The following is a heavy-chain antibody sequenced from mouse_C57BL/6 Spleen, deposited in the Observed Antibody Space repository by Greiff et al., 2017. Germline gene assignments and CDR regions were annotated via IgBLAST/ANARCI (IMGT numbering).Heavy chain of an antibody. V-gene: IGHV1-52*01. Sequence: QVQLQQPGAELVRPGSSVKLSCKASGYTFTSYWMHWVKQRPIQGLEWIGNIDPSDSATHSNQKFKDKATLTVAHSSSTAYMQLSILTSEDSAVFYGGRDYGSNYVWFAYGGQGTLVTGSA. CDR2: IDPSDSAT. D-gene: IGHD1-1*01. J-gene: IGHJ3*01. CDR1: GYTFTSYW. CDR3: GRDYGSNYVWFAY.